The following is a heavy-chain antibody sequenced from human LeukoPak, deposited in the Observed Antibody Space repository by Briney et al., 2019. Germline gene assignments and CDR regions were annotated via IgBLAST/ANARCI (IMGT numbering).Heavy chain of an antibody. CDR2: IKQDGSEK. J-gene: IGHJ4*02. CDR3: ARDWIGRRFGDPGGFDY. D-gene: IGHD4-17*01. CDR1: GFTFSSYW. V-gene: IGHV3-7*01. Sequence: QAGGSLRLSCAASGFTFSSYWMSWVRQAPGKGLEWVANIKQDGSEKYYVDSVKGRFTISRDNAKNSLYLQMNSLRAEDTAVYYCARDWIGRRFGDPGGFDYWGQGTLVTVSS.